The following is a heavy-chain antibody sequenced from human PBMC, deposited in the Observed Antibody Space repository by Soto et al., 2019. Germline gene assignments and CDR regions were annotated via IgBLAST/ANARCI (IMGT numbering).Heavy chain of an antibody. Sequence: GGSLRLSCAASGFTFSSYAMSWVRQAPGKGLEWVSAISGSGGSTYYADSVKGRFTISRDNSKNTLYLQMNSLRAEDTAVYYCASDIVVVPAAEGTYSNSRPPPELYYMDVWGKGTTVTVSS. J-gene: IGHJ6*03. CDR3: ASDIVVVPAAEGTYSNSRPPPELYYMDV. CDR2: ISGSGGST. CDR1: GFTFSSYA. D-gene: IGHD2-2*01. V-gene: IGHV3-23*01.